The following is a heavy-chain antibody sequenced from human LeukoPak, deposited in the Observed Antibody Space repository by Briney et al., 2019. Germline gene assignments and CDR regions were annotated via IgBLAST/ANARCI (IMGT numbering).Heavy chain of an antibody. J-gene: IGHJ3*02. D-gene: IGHD1-26*01. CDR2: ISSSSSTI. Sequence: PGGSLRLSCAASGFTFSSYEMNWVRQAPGKGLEWVSYISSSSSTIYYADSVKGRFTISRDNAKNSLYLQMNSLRAEDTAVYYCAVGANGAAFDIWGQGTMVTVSS. CDR1: GFTFSSYE. CDR3: AVGANGAAFDI. V-gene: IGHV3-48*01.